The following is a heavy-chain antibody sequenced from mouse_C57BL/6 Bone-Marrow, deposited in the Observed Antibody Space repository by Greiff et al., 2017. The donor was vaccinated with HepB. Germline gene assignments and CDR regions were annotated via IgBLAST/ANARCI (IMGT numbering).Heavy chain of an antibody. J-gene: IGHJ4*01. CDR1: GYTFTTYP. CDR2: FHPYNDDT. CDR3: ASTTVYYYAMDY. V-gene: IGHV1-47*01. D-gene: IGHD1-1*01. Sequence: VKLMESGAELVKPGASVKMSCKASGYTFTTYPIEWIKQNHGKSLEWIGNFHPYNDDTKYNEKFKGKATLTVEKSSSTVYLELSRLTSDDSAVYYCASTTVYYYAMDYWGQGTSVTVSS.